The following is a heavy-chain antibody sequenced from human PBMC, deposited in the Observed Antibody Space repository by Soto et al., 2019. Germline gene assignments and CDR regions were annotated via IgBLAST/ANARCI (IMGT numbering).Heavy chain of an antibody. J-gene: IGHJ4*02. V-gene: IGHV4-31*03. CDR2: IYYSGST. CDR3: ARELAAAAHDY. Sequence: TLSLTCPVSGGSISIGGYYWSWIRQHPGKGLEWIGYIYYSGSTYYNPSLKSRVTISVDTSKSQFSLKLSSVTAADTAVYYCARELAAAAHDYWGQGTLVTVYS. CDR1: GGSISIGGYY. D-gene: IGHD6-13*01.